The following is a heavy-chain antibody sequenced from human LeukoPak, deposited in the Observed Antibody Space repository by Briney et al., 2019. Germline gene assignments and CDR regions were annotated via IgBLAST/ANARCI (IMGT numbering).Heavy chain of an antibody. D-gene: IGHD1-26*01. CDR1: GFTFNTSD. V-gene: IGHV3-48*03. J-gene: IGHJ4*02. Sequence: QTGGSLRLSCAASGFTFNTSDMNWVRQAPGKGLDWVSYISSSGTKIYYGESVKGRFTISRDNAKNSLYLQMNSLRAEDTAIYYCARMGRNLSRWGQGTLVTVSS. CDR3: ARMGRNLSR. CDR2: ISSSGTKI.